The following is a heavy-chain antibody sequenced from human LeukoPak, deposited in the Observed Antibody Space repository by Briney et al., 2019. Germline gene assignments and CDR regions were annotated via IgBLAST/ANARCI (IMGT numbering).Heavy chain of an antibody. D-gene: IGHD5-12*01. CDR2: ISANNGNT. V-gene: IGHV1-18*01. CDR1: GYTFTSYG. CDR3: ARDSTVVTTTQDY. J-gene: IGHJ4*02. Sequence: GASVKVSCKASGYTFTSYGITWVRQAPGQGLEWMGWISANNGNTNFAQKLQGRVTMTTETSTSSAYMELRSLRSDDTAIYYCARDSTVVTTTQDYWGQGTLVTVSS.